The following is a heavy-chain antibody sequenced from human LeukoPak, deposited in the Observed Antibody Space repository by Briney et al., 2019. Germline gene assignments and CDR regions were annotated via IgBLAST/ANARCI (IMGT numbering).Heavy chain of an antibody. CDR1: GGSISSYY. D-gene: IGHD3-10*01. CDR3: ARERAGFGELYYYYMDG. J-gene: IGHJ6*03. Sequence: SETLSLTCTVSGGSISSYYWSWIRQPAGKGLEWIGRIYTSGSTNYNPSLKSRVTMSVDTSKNQFSLKLSSVTAADTAVYYCARERAGFGELYYYYMDGWGEGTTVTVSS. V-gene: IGHV4-4*07. CDR2: IYTSGST.